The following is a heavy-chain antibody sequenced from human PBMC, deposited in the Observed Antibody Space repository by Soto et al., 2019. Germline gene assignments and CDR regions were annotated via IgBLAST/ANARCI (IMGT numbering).Heavy chain of an antibody. CDR1: GGSISSYY. D-gene: IGHD4-17*01. V-gene: IGHV4-59*08. J-gene: IGHJ4*02. CDR3: ARRYGYSFDY. CDR2: IYYSGST. Sequence: QVQLQESGPGLVKPSETLSLTCTVSGGSISSYYWSWIRQPPGKGLGWIGYIYYSGSTNYNPSLTSRVTISVDTSKTQLSLKLSSVTAADTAVYYCARRYGYSFDYWGQGTLVTVSS.